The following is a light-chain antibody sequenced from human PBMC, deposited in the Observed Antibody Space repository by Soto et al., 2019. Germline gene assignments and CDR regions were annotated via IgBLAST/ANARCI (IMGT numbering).Light chain of an antibody. CDR3: QQYGGSPPT. CDR1: QSVSSNS. Sequence: EIVLTQSPGTLSLSPGESATLSCRASQSVSSNSLAWYRRNPGQPPSLLIYGTSTRATGIPRRFSASGSGTYFALATTRPEPEDFAVYYCQQYGGSPPTCGRGTKV. CDR2: GTS. J-gene: IGKJ1*01. V-gene: IGKV3-20*01.